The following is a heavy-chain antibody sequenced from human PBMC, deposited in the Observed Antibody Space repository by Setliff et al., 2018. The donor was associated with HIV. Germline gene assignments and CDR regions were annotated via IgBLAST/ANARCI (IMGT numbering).Heavy chain of an antibody. V-gene: IGHV1-69*04. J-gene: IGHJ6*03. D-gene: IGHD3-3*01. CDR1: GGTFSNYA. Sequence: SVKVSCKTSGGTFSNYAIGWVRQAPGQGLAWMGRIIPILGVANYAQRFQGKVTITADKSTSTAYMELTSLRFDDTAMYYCVRGVQSPPHYSYYYMDVWGEGTMVTVSS. CDR3: VRGVQSPPHYSYYYMDV. CDR2: IIPILGVA.